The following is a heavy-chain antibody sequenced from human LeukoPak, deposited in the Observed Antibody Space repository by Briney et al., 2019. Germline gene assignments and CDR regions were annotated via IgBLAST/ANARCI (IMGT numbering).Heavy chain of an antibody. CDR3: ARYDRGLFFFDN. D-gene: IGHD1-14*01. CDR2: IHYSGSS. V-gene: IGHV4-59*08. J-gene: IGHJ4*02. CDR1: GASVRNEY. Sequence: SETLSLTCTVSGASVRNEYWSWLRQPPGKGLEWIGYIHYSGSSNYHPSLGRRATISLDTSKNQFSLKLDSVTAADTAMYHCARYDRGLFFFDNWGRGTLVTVSS.